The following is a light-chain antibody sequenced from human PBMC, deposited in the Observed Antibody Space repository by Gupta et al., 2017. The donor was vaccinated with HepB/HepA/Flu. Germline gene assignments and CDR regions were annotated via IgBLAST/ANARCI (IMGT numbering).Light chain of an antibody. Sequence: QSALTQPRSVSGSPGQSVAISCTGTSRDVGSYNSVSWYRQHPGKAPQLITYDVTRRPSGVPDRFSGSKSGNTASLTISGLQAEDEADYYYCSYAGSYSWVFGGGTKVTVL. CDR2: DVT. CDR3: CSYAGSYSWV. J-gene: IGLJ3*02. CDR1: SRDVGSYNS. V-gene: IGLV2-11*01.